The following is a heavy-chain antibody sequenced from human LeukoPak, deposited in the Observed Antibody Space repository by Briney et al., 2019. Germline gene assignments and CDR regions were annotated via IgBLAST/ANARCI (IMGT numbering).Heavy chain of an antibody. V-gene: IGHV3-30*01. D-gene: IGHD3-9*01. CDR3: ARDGVLRYFDWSHSAEYFQH. Sequence: GRSLRLSCAASGFTFSSYAMHWVRQAPGKGLEWVAVISYDGSNKYYADSVKGRFTISRDNSKNTLYLQMNSLRAEDTAVYYCARDGVLRYFDWSHSAEYFQHWGQGTPVTVSS. CDR2: ISYDGSNK. J-gene: IGHJ1*01. CDR1: GFTFSSYA.